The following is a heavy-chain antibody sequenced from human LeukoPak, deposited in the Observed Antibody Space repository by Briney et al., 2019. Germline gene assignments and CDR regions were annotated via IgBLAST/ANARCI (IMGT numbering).Heavy chain of an antibody. J-gene: IGHJ4*02. CDR2: ISGSGGST. Sequence: GGSLRLSCAASGFTFNTYGMSWVRQAPGKGLEWVSAISGSGGSTYYADSVKGRFTISRDNSKNTLYLQMNSLRAEDTAVYYCAKCMITFGGVIGYWGQGTLVTVSS. CDR1: GFTFNTYG. D-gene: IGHD3-16*02. V-gene: IGHV3-23*01. CDR3: AKCMITFGGVIGY.